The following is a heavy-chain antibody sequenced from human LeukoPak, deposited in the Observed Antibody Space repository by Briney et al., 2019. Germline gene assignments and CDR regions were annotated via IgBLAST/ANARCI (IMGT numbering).Heavy chain of an antibody. CDR1: GDSITNSNFC. CDR2: IYYSGIT. V-gene: IGHV4-39*01. J-gene: IGHJ5*02. CDR3: ARHVYTRREIRGFDP. D-gene: IGHD6-6*01. Sequence: SETLSLTCTVSGDSITNSNFCWGWVRQPPGRGLEWIGSIYYSGITYSSSSLKSRVTLTVDTSKNQFSLKLHSVTAADTAVYYCARHVYTRREIRGFDPWGQGTLVTVCS.